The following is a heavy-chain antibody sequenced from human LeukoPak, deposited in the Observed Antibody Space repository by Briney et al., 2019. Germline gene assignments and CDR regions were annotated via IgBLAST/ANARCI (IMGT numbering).Heavy chain of an antibody. D-gene: IGHD6-13*01. CDR2: IYYSGST. Sequence: PSETLSLTCTVSGGSISSSSYYWGWIRQPPGKGLEWIGSIYYSGSTYYIPSLKSRVTISVDTSKNQFSLKLSSRTAADTAVYYCARHRIAAVDDAFDIWGQGTMVTVSS. CDR1: GGSISSSSYY. J-gene: IGHJ3*02. V-gene: IGHV4-39*01. CDR3: ARHRIAAVDDAFDI.